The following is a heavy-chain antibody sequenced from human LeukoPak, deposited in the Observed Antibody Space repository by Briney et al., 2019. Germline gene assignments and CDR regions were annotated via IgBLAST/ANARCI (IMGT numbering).Heavy chain of an antibody. J-gene: IGHJ4*02. V-gene: IGHV3-30*02. Sequence: GGSLRLSCAASGFTFSSYGMHWVRQAPGKGLEWVAVIWYDGSNKYYADSVKGRFTISRDNSKNTLYLQMNSLRAEDTAVYYCAKAMHYDFWCGYYRDWGQGTLVTVSS. CDR3: AKAMHYDFWCGYYRD. CDR1: GFTFSSYG. D-gene: IGHD3-3*01. CDR2: IWYDGSNK.